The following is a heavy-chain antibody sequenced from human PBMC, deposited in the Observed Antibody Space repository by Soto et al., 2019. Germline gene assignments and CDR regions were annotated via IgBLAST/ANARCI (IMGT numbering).Heavy chain of an antibody. D-gene: IGHD3-22*01. CDR2: IHHTGST. Sequence: ASETLSLTCAVYGGSFSSYYWSWIRQPPGKGLEWIGDIHHTGSTYYNPSLKSRVTISLDTSKTQFSLKLSSVTAADTAVYYCARAAKRYYYDSSGSYRDPYYLDYWGQGTLVTVSS. J-gene: IGHJ4*02. CDR1: GGSFSSYY. CDR3: ARAAKRYYYDSSGSYRDPYYLDY. V-gene: IGHV4-34*01.